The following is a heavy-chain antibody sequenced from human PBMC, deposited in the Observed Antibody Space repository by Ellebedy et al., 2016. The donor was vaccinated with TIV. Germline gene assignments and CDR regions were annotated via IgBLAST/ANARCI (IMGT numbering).Heavy chain of an antibody. D-gene: IGHD3-10*01. J-gene: IGHJ5*02. CDR2: IDNSGRT. CDR1: AGSISSGDDY. Sequence: MPSETLSLTCTVSAGSISSGDDYWSWIRQHPGKGLEWIGYIDNSGRTYYNPSLKSRVTISIDTSKSQFSLRLGSVTAADTAVYYCARALTMVRGGGFDPWGQGTLVTVSP. CDR3: ARALTMVRGGGFDP. V-gene: IGHV4-31*03.